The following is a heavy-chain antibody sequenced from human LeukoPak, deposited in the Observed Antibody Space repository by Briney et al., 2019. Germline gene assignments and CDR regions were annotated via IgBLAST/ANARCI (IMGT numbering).Heavy chain of an antibody. CDR3: ARGIAVAGTNY. D-gene: IGHD6-19*01. V-gene: IGHV3-23*01. Sequence: PGGSLRLSCAASGFTFSSYAMGWVRQAPGKGLEWVSAISGSGGSTYYADSVKGRFTISRDNSKNTLYLQMNSLRAEDTAVYYCARGIAVAGTNYWGQGTLVTVSS. CDR1: GFTFSSYA. CDR2: ISGSGGST. J-gene: IGHJ4*02.